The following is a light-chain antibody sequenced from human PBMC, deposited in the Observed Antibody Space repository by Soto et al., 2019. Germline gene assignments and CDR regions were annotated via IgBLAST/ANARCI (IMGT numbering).Light chain of an antibody. Sequence: EIVMTQSPATLSVSPGERATLSCRASQSVSSKLAWYQQKPGQAPRLPSYGPSTRATGIPTRFSGSGSGTEFTLTISSLQSEDFAVYYCQQYNNWPRTFGQGTKVDIK. CDR1: QSVSSK. V-gene: IGKV3-15*01. CDR3: QQYNNWPRT. J-gene: IGKJ1*01. CDR2: GPS.